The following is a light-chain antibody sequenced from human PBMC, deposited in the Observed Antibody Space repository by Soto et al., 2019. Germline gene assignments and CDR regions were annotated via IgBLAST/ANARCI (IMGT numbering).Light chain of an antibody. J-gene: IGKJ4*01. CDR2: DAS. V-gene: IGKV1-33*01. Sequence: DIQMTQSPSSLSASVGDRVTITCQASQDISNYLNWYQQKPGKAPKLLIYDASNLETGVPSRFSGSGSGTDFTFTISSLQHEDIATFYCHQYDKPPITFGGGTKVKIK. CDR1: QDISNY. CDR3: HQYDKPPIT.